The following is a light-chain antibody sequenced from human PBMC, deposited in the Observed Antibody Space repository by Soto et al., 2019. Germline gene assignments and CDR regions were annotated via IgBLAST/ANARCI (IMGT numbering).Light chain of an antibody. V-gene: IGKV3-20*01. CDR1: QSVSNNY. J-gene: IGKJ1*01. CDR2: GAS. CDR3: QQYGSSGT. Sequence: EIVLTQSPGPLSLSPGKRATLSCRASQSVSNNYLAWYQQKPGQAPRLLIYGASNRATGSPNRFSGSGSETDFTLTISRLEPEDFEVYYCQQYGSSGTFGQGTKVEIK.